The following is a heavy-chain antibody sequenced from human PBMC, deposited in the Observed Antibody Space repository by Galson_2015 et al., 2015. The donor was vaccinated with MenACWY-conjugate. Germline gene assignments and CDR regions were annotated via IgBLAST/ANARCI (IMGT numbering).Heavy chain of an antibody. CDR2: IHYSGST. CDR1: GGSISGYY. Sequence: SETLSLTCTVSGGSISGYYWSWIRQPPEKGLEWIGYIHYSGSTNYNPSLKSRVTISVDSSKNQFFLKLSSVTAADTAVYYCARATPHSYDSKGSLWYTAFDMWGQGTMVPVSS. D-gene: IGHD3-22*01. CDR3: ARATPHSYDSKGSLWYTAFDM. V-gene: IGHV4-59*01. J-gene: IGHJ3*02.